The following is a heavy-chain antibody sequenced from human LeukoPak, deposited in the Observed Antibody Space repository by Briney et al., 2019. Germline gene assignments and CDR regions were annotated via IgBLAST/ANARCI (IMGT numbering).Heavy chain of an antibody. V-gene: IGHV3-48*02. CDR3: ARDRIFEYYYDSSGYPEYFQH. Sequence: GGSLRLSCAASGFTFSSHSMNWVRQAPGKGLEWVSYISSSSSTIYYADSVKGRFTISRDNAKNSLYLQMNSLRDEDTAVYYCARDRIFEYYYDSSGYPEYFQHWGQGTLVTVSS. J-gene: IGHJ1*01. D-gene: IGHD3-22*01. CDR2: ISSSSSTI. CDR1: GFTFSSHS.